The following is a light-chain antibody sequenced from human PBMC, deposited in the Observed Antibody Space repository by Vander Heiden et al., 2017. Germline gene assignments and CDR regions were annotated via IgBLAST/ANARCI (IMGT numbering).Light chain of an antibody. CDR2: DDS. CDR1: HIGRRS. CDR3: QVWDSSSDNPEVV. Sequence: SYVLTQPPSVSVAPGQTASIPCGGNHIGRRSVHWYQQKPGQAPELVVYDDSDRPSGIPGRFSGSNSGNTATLTISRVEAGDEADDYCQVWDSSSDNPEVVFGGGTKLTVL. V-gene: IGLV3-21*02. J-gene: IGLJ2*01.